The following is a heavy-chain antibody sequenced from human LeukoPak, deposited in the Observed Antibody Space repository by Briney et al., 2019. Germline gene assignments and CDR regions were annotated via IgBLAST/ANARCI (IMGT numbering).Heavy chain of an antibody. Sequence: GGSLRFTRAACGFTFSNAWWRWFRQAPGKGLEWVGRIKSKTHGGTTDYTAPVRGRFTISRDDSKNTLYLQMDSLKTEDTAVYYCAGDSGYNLPESIFDYWGQGILVTVSS. CDR2: IKSKTHGGTT. D-gene: IGHD5-12*01. V-gene: IGHV3-15*01. J-gene: IGHJ4*02. CDR3: AGDSGYNLPESIFDY. CDR1: GFTFSNAW.